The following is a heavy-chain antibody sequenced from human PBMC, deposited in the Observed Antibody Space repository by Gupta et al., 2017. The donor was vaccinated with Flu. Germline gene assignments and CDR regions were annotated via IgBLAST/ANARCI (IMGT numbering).Heavy chain of an antibody. J-gene: IGHJ4*02. V-gene: IGHV4-39*01. Sequence: WIRQPPGKGLEWIGAFCYTGTTYFNPSLMSRVTVSVDTSKDEFSLKLRSVTAADTAVYFCARRLGGYDYHDCWGQGTLVTVSS. CDR2: FCYTGTT. D-gene: IGHD5-12*01. CDR3: ARRLGGYDYHDC.